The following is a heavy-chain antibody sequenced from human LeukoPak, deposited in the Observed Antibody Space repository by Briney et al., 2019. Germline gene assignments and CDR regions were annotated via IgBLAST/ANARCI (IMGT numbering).Heavy chain of an antibody. CDR3: ARGRGYSSVSSEY. Sequence: PSETLSLTCTASGGSITGYYWSWIRQPPGKGLEWIGYIYSTGSTSFNPSLKSRVTISVDTSKNQFSLKLSSVTAADTAVYYCARGRGYSSVSSEYWGPGILVTVSS. J-gene: IGHJ4*02. D-gene: IGHD2-15*01. V-gene: IGHV4-59*01. CDR1: GGSITGYY. CDR2: IYSTGST.